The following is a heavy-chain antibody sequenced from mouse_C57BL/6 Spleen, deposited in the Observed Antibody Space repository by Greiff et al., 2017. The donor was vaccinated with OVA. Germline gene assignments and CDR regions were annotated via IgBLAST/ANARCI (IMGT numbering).Heavy chain of an antibody. CDR2: INPSTGGT. CDR1: GYSFTGYY. V-gene: IGHV1-42*01. D-gene: IGHD2-4*01. J-gene: IGHJ4*01. Sequence: EVQLQQSGPELVKPGASVKISCKASGYSFTGYYMNWVKQSPEKSLEWIGEINPSTGGTTYNQKFKAKATLTVDKSSSTAYMQLKSLTSEDSAVYYCARSYDYDVYYAMDYWGQGTSVTVSS. CDR3: ARSYDYDVYYAMDY.